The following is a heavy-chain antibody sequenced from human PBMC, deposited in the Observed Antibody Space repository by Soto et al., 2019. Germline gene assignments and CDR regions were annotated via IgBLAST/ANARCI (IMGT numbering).Heavy chain of an antibody. CDR1: GGTFSDFA. D-gene: IGHD3-16*01. Sequence: QVQLVQSGAEMRKPGSSLRVSCKASGGTFSDFAFSWVRQAPGQGLEWMGGIVPRFGSPNYAQKFGGRVTITADTSTSTVYMELSSLRFDDTAVYFCAIDRIQLRLGKYSFNAMDVWGQGTTITVSS. CDR2: IVPRFGSP. V-gene: IGHV1-69*06. CDR3: AIDRIQLRLGKYSFNAMDV. J-gene: IGHJ6*02.